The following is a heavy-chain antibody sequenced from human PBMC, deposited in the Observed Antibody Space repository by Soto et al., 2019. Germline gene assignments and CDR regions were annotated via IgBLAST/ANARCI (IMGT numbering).Heavy chain of an antibody. J-gene: IGHJ4*02. CDR1: GGTFSSYT. Sequence: QVQLVQSGAEVKKPGSSVKVSCKASGGTFSSYTITWVRQAPGQGLEWMGRIIPILGIANYAQKFQGRVTITADKSTSTAYVELSSLRSEDTAVYYCARGLYGYYGGWFDYLGQGTLVTVSS. V-gene: IGHV1-69*02. CDR3: ARGLYGYYGGWFDY. D-gene: IGHD4-17*01. CDR2: IIPILGIA.